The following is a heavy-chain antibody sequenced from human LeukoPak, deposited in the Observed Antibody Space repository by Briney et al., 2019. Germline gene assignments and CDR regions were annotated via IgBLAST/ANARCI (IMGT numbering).Heavy chain of an antibody. V-gene: IGHV3-23*01. CDR2: IRGIGGST. Sequence: GGALRLSCAASGFTFSSYGMGSVRQAPGKGLEWVSAIRGIGGSTYYADSVKGRFTSSIDNSKNTRELEMNGRRAEDQALYYCAKDEVRSSWYGGWFAPWGEGDLVTVS. CDR3: AKDEVRSSWYGGWFAP. J-gene: IGHJ5*02. CDR1: GFTFSSYG. D-gene: IGHD6-13*01.